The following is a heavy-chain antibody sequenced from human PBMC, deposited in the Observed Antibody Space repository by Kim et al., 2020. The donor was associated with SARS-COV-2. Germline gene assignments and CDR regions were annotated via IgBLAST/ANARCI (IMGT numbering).Heavy chain of an antibody. CDR3: ARTDGYNAPFDY. CDR1: GFTFSSYA. Sequence: GGSLRLSCAASGFTFSSYAMHWVRQAPGKGLEWVAIISYDGSNKYYADSVRGRFTISRDNSKNTLYLQMNSLRAEDTAVYYCARTDGYNAPFDYWGQGT. J-gene: IGHJ4*02. V-gene: IGHV3-30-3*01. D-gene: IGHD5-12*01. CDR2: ISYDGSNK.